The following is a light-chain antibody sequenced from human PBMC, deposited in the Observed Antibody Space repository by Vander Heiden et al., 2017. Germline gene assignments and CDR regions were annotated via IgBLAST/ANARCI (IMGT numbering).Light chain of an antibody. V-gene: IGLV2-14*01. CDR1: SSDVGRYNY. CDR3: SSYTSSSYVV. CDR2: EVS. J-gene: IGLJ2*01. Sequence: QSALTQPASVSGSPGQSITISCTGSSSDVGRYNYVSWYQQHPGKAPKLMIYEVSNRPSGVSNRFSGSKSGNTASLTISGLQAEDEADYYCSSYTSSSYVVFGGGTKLTVL.